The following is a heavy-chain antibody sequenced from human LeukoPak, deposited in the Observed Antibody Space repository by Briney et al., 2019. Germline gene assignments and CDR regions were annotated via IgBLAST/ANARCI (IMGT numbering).Heavy chain of an antibody. D-gene: IGHD6-19*01. CDR1: GFTFSSYA. Sequence: PGRSPRLSCAASGFTFSSYAMRWVRQAPGKGLEWVAVISYDGSNKYYADSVKGRFTISRDNSKNTLYLQMNSLRAEDTAVYYCARRLGYSSGHFDYWGQGTLVTVSS. V-gene: IGHV3-30*04. CDR2: ISYDGSNK. J-gene: IGHJ4*02. CDR3: ARRLGYSSGHFDY.